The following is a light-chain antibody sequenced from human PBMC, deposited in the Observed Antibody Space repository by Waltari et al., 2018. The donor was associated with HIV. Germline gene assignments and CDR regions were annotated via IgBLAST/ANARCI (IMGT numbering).Light chain of an antibody. J-gene: IGLJ2*01. Sequence: NFMLTQPHSVSESPGTTVTISCTRSSGSIASNYVNWYQQRPGSSPTTVIYEDHQRPSGVPDRFSGSIDSSSNSASLTISGLKTEDEADYYCQSYHSSTVVFGGGTKLTVL. CDR2: EDH. V-gene: IGLV6-57*01. CDR1: SGSIASNY. CDR3: QSYHSSTVV.